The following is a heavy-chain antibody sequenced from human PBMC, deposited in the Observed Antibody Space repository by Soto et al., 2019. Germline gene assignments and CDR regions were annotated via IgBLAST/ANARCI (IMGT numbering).Heavy chain of an antibody. J-gene: IGHJ4*02. CDR3: VSGVSPHFDY. D-gene: IGHD7-27*01. V-gene: IGHV3-23*01. CDR1: GLTFRNHA. CDR2: IAPIGYST. Sequence: EVQLLESGGGLVQPGGSLRLSCAVSGLTFRNHAMSWVRQAPGKGLKWVSTIAPIGYSTHYAGSVEGRFTISRDDSKSTLDLQMNSLRADDTAVYYCVSGVSPHFDYWGQGTLVSVSS.